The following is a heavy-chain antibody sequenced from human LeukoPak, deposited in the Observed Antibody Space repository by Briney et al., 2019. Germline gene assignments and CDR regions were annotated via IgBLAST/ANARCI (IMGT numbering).Heavy chain of an antibody. V-gene: IGHV3-73*01. J-gene: IGHJ4*02. D-gene: IGHD7-27*01. CDR1: GFTFSGSA. CDR3: TRIPLDHWGPLNY. Sequence: GGSLRLSCAASGFTFSGSAMHWVRQASGKGLEWVGRIRSKANSYATAYAASVKGRFTISRDDSKNTAYLQMNSLKTEDTAVYYCTRIPLDHWGPLNYWGQGTLVTVSS. CDR2: IRSKANSYAT.